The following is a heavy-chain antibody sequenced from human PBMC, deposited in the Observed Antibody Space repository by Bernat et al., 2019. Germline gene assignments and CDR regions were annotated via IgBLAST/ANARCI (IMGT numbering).Heavy chain of an antibody. D-gene: IGHD6-19*01. CDR1: GFICDDYA. CDR2: ISWNSGNI. V-gene: IGHV3-9*01. J-gene: IGHJ4*02. Sequence: EVQLVESGGGLEQPGRSLRLSCATSGFICDDYAMHWVRQAPWRGLEWVSGISWNSGNIGYAESVTGRFTISRDNAKNYLYLQMNSVRPEDTALYYCVKGSSAWYSPLGYWGQGTLVTVSS. CDR3: VKGSSAWYSPLGY.